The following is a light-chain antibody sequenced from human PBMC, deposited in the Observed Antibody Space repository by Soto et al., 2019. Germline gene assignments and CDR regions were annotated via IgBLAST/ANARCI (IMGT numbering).Light chain of an antibody. V-gene: IGKV3D-20*02. CDR1: QSVSSSY. Sequence: EIVLTQSPGTLSLSPGERATLSCRASQSVSSSYLAWYQQKPGQAPRLLIYDASSRATGIPDRFSGSGSGTDFTLTISSLEPEDFAVYYCQQRSNWPPTFGQGTRLEIK. J-gene: IGKJ5*01. CDR2: DAS. CDR3: QQRSNWPPT.